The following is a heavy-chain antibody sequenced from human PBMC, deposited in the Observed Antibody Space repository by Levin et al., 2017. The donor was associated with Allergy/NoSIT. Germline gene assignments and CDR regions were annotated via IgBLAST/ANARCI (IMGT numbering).Heavy chain of an antibody. CDR2: IYYAGNT. D-gene: IGHD3-10*01. CDR3: ARLEHYGSGAFRYFDL. Sequence: GSLRLSCTISGGSISSTNYYWGWIRQPPGKGLEWIGNIYYAGNTYYSPSLKSRVIISVDRSNNQFSLKLSSVTAADTAVYYCARLEHYGSGAFRYFDLWGRGTLVTVSS. J-gene: IGHJ2*01. CDR1: GGSISSTNYY. V-gene: IGHV4-39*01.